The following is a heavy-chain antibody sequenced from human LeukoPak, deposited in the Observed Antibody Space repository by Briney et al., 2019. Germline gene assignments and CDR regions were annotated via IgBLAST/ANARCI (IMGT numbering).Heavy chain of an antibody. V-gene: IGHV3-30*02. D-gene: IGHD6-19*01. CDR2: IRHDGSDK. CDR1: GFTFSSYG. J-gene: IGHJ4*02. CDR3: AKLGRVSVALYHFDY. Sequence: PGGSLRLSCAASGFTFSSYGMHWVRQAPGKGLEWVAFIRHDGSDKYYADSVKGRFTITRDNSDETLYLQMSSLRVDDTAVYYCAKLGRVSVALYHFDYWGQGALVTVSS.